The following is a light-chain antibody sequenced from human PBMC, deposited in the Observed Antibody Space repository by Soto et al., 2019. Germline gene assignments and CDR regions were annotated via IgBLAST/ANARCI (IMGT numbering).Light chain of an antibody. V-gene: IGKV3-20*01. J-gene: IGKJ1*01. CDR3: QQYGSSPKT. CDR2: GAS. CDR1: HSVGSKY. Sequence: EIVLTQSPGTLSLSPGERATLSCSGIHSVGSKYLAWYQQKPGQAPRLLIYGASSRATGVPDRFSGSGSGTDFTLTISRLEPEDFAVYYCQQYGSSPKTFGQGTKVDI.